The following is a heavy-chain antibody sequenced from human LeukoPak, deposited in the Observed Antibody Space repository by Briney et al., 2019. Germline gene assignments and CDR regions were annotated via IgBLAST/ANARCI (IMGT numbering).Heavy chain of an antibody. D-gene: IGHD6-13*01. J-gene: IGHJ4*02. CDR2: IYYSGST. Sequence: SETLSLTCTVSGGSISSSSYYWGWIRQPPGKGLEWIGSIYYSGSTYYNPSLKSRVTISVDTSKNQFSLKLSSVTAADTAVYYCTIIAAAGYFDYWGQGTLVTVSS. CDR1: GGSISSSSYY. CDR3: TIIAAAGYFDY. V-gene: IGHV4-39*01.